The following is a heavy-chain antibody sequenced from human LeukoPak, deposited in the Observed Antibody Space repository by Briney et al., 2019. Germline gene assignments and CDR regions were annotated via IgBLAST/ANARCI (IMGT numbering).Heavy chain of an antibody. Sequence: GGSLRLSCAASGFTFSDYYMSWIRQAPGKGLEWVSYISSSGSTIYYADSVKGRFTISRDNAKNSLYLQMNSLRAEDTAVYYCARRRVDSGSYSFFDYWGQGTLVTVSS. J-gene: IGHJ4*02. CDR3: ARRRVDSGSYSFFDY. D-gene: IGHD1-26*01. V-gene: IGHV3-11*01. CDR1: GFTFSDYY. CDR2: ISSSGSTI.